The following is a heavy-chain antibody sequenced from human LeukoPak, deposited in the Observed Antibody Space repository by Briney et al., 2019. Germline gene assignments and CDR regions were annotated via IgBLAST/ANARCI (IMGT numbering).Heavy chain of an antibody. V-gene: IGHV3-21*01. D-gene: IGHD6-13*01. CDR3: ARGLGSSWYSPDY. CDR1: GFTFSSYS. CDR2: ITGSSSYI. J-gene: IGHJ4*02. Sequence: GGSLRLSCAASGFTFSSYSMNWVRQAPGKGLEWVSSITGSSSYIYYADLVKGRFTISRDNAKNSRYLQINSLRAEDTAVYYCARGLGSSWYSPDYWGQGTLVTVSS.